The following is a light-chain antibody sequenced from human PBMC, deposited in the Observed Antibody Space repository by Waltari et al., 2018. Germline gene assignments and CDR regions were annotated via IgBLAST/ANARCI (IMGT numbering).Light chain of an antibody. CDR2: AAS. J-gene: IGKJ3*01. Sequence: DNQMTQSPSSLSASVGDRVTITCRASQDVKSSLAWYQQKPGKAPKLLLYAASRLEGGVPSRFSGSGSGTDYTLTITSLQPEDFATYYCQHYYSTLSTFGPGTKVDIK. V-gene: IGKV1-NL1*01. CDR3: QHYYSTLST. CDR1: QDVKSS.